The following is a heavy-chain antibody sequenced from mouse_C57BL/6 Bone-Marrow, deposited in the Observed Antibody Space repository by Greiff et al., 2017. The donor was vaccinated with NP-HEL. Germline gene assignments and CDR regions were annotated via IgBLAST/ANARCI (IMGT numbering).Heavy chain of an antibody. Sequence: QVHVKQSGAELVKPGASVKLSCKASGYTFTSYWMHWVKQRPGQGLEWIGMIHPNSGSTNYNEKFKSKATLTVDKSSSTAYMQLSSLTSEDSAVYYCASDYYGSPFAYWGQGTLVTVSA. J-gene: IGHJ3*01. CDR2: IHPNSGST. V-gene: IGHV1-64*01. D-gene: IGHD1-1*01. CDR3: ASDYYGSPFAY. CDR1: GYTFTSYW.